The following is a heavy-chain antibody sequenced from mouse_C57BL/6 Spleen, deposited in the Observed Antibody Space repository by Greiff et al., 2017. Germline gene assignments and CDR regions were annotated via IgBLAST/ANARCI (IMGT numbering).Heavy chain of an antibody. CDR1: GFTFSSYG. V-gene: IGHV5-6*02. J-gene: IGHJ4*01. CDR3: ARGSREGHYYDMDD. Sequence: EVKLVESGGDLVKPGGSLKLSCAASGFTFSSYGMSWVRQTPDKRLEWVATISSGGSYTYYPDNVKGRFTISRNNAKNTLYLQMSSLRSEDTAMYYYARGSREGHYYDMDDWGQGTSVTVSS. D-gene: IGHD1-1*01. CDR2: ISSGGSYT.